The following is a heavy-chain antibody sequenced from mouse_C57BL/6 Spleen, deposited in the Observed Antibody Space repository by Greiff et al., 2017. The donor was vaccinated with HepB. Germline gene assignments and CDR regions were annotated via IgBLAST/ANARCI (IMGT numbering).Heavy chain of an antibody. CDR3: AREGSSYDFDY. CDR1: GYTFTSYW. CDR2: IDPSDSYT. J-gene: IGHJ2*01. D-gene: IGHD1-1*01. Sequence: QVQLQQPGAELVRPGTSVKLSCKASGYTFTSYWMHWVKQRPGQGLEWIGVIDPSDSYTNYNQKFKGKATLTVDTSSSTAYMQLSSLTSEDSAVYYCAREGSSYDFDYWGQGTTRTVSS. V-gene: IGHV1-59*01.